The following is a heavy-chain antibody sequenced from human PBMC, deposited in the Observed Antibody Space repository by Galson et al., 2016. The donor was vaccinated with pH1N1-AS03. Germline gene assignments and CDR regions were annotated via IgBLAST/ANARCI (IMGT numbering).Heavy chain of an antibody. CDR3: AKDSGRLPHYYYGMDV. V-gene: IGHV3-7*03. CDR2: IRPDGSDK. CDR1: GFTFSSSW. J-gene: IGHJ6*02. D-gene: IGHD2-21*02. Sequence: SLRLSCAASGFTFSSSWMSWVRQAPGKGLEWVANIRPDGSDKYYVDSVRGRFTISRDNAKNSRYLQMNSLRPEDTGLYYCAKDSGRLPHYYYGMDVWGQGTTVTVSS.